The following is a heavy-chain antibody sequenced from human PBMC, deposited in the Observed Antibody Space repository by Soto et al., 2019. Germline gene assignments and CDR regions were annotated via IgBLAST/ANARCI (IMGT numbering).Heavy chain of an antibody. CDR2: INVGNGNP. V-gene: IGHV1-3*01. Sequence: QVQFVQSGAEVKKPGASVKVSCKASGYTFTRYAMHWVRQAPGQGLEWMGWINVGNGNPKYSQKFQGRVTISRDTAANTTYMELSSLTSEDTAVYYCAREDPRGSGWYHWFDPWGQGTLVTVS. CDR3: AREDPRGSGWYHWFDP. CDR1: GYTFTRYA. D-gene: IGHD6-19*01. J-gene: IGHJ5*02.